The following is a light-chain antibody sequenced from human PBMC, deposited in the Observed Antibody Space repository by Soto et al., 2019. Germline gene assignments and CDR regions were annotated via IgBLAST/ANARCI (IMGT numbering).Light chain of an antibody. CDR2: DVS. CDR1: SSDVRGYNY. V-gene: IGLV2-11*01. Sequence: HSALTQPRSVSGSPGQSVTISCTGTSSDVRGYNYVSWYQQHPDKAPKLMIYDVSKRPSGVPDRFSGSKSGNTASLTISGLQDEDESDYYCCYLAGNYASLFGGGTTVTVL. CDR3: CYLAGNYASL. J-gene: IGLJ2*01.